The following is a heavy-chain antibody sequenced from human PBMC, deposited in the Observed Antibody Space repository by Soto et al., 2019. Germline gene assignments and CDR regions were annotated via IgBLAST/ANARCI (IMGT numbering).Heavy chain of an antibody. D-gene: IGHD1-7*01. J-gene: IGHJ4*02. CDR2: IYNSGGS. CDR3: ERDLNYYYFDY. Sequence: SETLSLTCTVSGGSISSGTYYWTWIRQPPGKGLEWIGYIYNSGGSNYNSSLKSRVTISVDTSKNQFSLKLSSVTAADTAVYYCERDLNYYYFDYWGQGTLVTVSS. CDR1: GGSISSGTYY. V-gene: IGHV4-61*01.